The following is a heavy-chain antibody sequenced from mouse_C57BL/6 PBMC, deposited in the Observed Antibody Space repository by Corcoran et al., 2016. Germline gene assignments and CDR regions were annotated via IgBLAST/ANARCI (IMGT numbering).Heavy chain of an antibody. V-gene: IGHV9-3*01. CDR1: GYTFTTSG. J-gene: IGHJ2*01. CDR3: ARSRGFITTVPYFDY. Sequence: QIQLVKSGPEVKKPGKTVTISCKASGYTFTTSGMSWVKQAPGKGLKRMGWINTYSGVPTYADDFKGRFAFSLETSASTAYLQINNLKNEDTATYFCARSRGFITTVPYFDYWGQGTTLTVSS. D-gene: IGHD1-1*01. CDR2: INTYSGVP.